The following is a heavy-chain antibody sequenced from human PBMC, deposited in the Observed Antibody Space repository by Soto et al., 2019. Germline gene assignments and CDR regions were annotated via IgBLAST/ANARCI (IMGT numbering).Heavy chain of an antibody. Sequence: QVQLEQSGAEVKKPGSSVKVSCKASGGTFSTSAISWVRQAPGQGLEWMGGIMPIFRTPDYAQKFQGRVTVSEDESTSTAYMELSGLRSDDTAVYYCARDNDRPQLGGNYYYILDVWGQGTTITVSS. D-gene: IGHD2-8*01. CDR2: IMPIFRTP. CDR1: GGTFSTSA. V-gene: IGHV1-69*12. J-gene: IGHJ6*02. CDR3: ARDNDRPQLGGNYYYILDV.